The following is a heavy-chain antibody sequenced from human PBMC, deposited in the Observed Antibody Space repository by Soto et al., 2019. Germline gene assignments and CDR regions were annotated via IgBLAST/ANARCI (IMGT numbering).Heavy chain of an antibody. CDR2: RNPNSGGT. J-gene: IGHJ6*02. V-gene: IGHV1-2*02. CDR1: VNSLGSYP. CDR3: ARGASLLMNYNYGMDI. Sequence: KGSWNPSVNSLGSYPNDYVRTVTNLGLEWMGWRNPNSGGTNYAQKFEGRVTMTRDTSCSTGYMELCRLRSDDTAVYYCARGASLLMNYNYGMDIWGQETTVTVSS. D-gene: IGHD2-15*01.